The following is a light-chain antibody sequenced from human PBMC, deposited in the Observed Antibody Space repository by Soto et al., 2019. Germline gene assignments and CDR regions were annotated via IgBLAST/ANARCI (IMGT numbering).Light chain of an antibody. CDR3: LQHSTYPLT. V-gene: IGKV1-17*01. CDR1: QGIRND. J-gene: IGKJ1*01. CDR2: AAS. Sequence: DIQMTQFPSSLTASVGDRVTITCRASQGIRNDLGWYQQKQGKAPKRLIYAASSLQSGVPARFSGSGSGTEFNLAISSLQPEDSATFYCLQHSTYPLTFGQGTKVEIK.